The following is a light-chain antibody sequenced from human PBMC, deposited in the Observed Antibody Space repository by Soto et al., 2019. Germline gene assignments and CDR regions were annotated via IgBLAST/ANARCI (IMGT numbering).Light chain of an antibody. V-gene: IGLV7-43*01. CDR3: LLFYGDGVV. Sequence: QAVVTQEPSLTVSPGGQVTLTCASSTGAVTSGYYPNWFQQKPGQPPRALIYSTTYKHSWTPARFSGSLLGGKAALTLSGVQPEDEADYYCLLFYGDGVVFGGGTKLTVL. J-gene: IGLJ2*01. CDR2: STT. CDR1: TGAVTSGYY.